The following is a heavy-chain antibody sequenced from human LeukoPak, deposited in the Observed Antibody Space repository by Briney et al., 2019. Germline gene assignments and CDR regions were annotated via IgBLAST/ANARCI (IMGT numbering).Heavy chain of an antibody. CDR2: IHSTGYT. Sequence: PSETLSLTCTASGDSISTDYWTWIRQPPGKPLEWIGFIHSTGYTNYNPSLNSRVSMSLDTSKDQFSLILTSVTAADTALYYCARTYSNFDAFHFWGQGTMVTVSS. CDR3: ARTYSNFDAFHF. V-gene: IGHV4-59*01. CDR1: GDSISTDY. J-gene: IGHJ3*01. D-gene: IGHD4-11*01.